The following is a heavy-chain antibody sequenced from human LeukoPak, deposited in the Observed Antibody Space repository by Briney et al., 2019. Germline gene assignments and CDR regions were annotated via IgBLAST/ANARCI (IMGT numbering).Heavy chain of an antibody. J-gene: IGHJ6*02. D-gene: IGHD6-13*01. CDR1: GYTFTSYG. V-gene: IGHV1-18*01. CDR2: ISAYNGNT. CDR3: ASAMGIAAAGNDYGMDV. Sequence: ASVKVSCKASGYTFTSYGISWVRQASGQGLEWMGWISAYNGNTNYAQKLQGRVTMTTDTSTSTAYMELRSLRSDDTAVYYCASAMGIAAAGNDYGMDVWGQGTTVTVSS.